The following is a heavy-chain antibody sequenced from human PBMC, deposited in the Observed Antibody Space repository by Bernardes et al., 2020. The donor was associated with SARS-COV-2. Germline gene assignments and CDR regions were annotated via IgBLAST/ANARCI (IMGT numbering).Heavy chain of an antibody. Sequence: GGSLRLSCAASGFTFASYWMSWVRQAPGKGLEWVANIKQDGSENYYVDSVKGRFTISRDNAKNSLYLQMDSLRAEDTAVYYCARDDFDAAKPLDYWGQGTLVTVAA. J-gene: IGHJ4*02. CDR3: ARDDFDAAKPLDY. D-gene: IGHD2-21*01. CDR2: IKQDGSEN. CDR1: GFTFASYW. V-gene: IGHV3-7*05.